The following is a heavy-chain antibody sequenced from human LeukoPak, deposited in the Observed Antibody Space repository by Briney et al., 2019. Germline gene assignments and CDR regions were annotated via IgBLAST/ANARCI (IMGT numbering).Heavy chain of an antibody. J-gene: IGHJ3*02. V-gene: IGHV3-48*03. Sequence: PGGSLRLSCAASGFTFSSYEMNWVRQAPGKGLEWVSYISSSGSTIYYADSVKGRFTISRDNAKNSLYLHMNSLRAEDTAVYYCARLGDSGYYSDDAFDIWGQGTMVTVSS. CDR3: ARLGDSGYYSDDAFDI. D-gene: IGHD3-22*01. CDR1: GFTFSSYE. CDR2: ISSSGSTI.